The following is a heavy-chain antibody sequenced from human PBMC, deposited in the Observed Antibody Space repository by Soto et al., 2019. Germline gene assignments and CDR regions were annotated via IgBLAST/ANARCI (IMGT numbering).Heavy chain of an antibody. D-gene: IGHD1-26*01. CDR1: GFTFSSYA. V-gene: IGHV3-23*01. CDR2: ISGSGGST. Sequence: EVQLLESGGGLVQPGGSLRLSCAASGFTFSSYAMRWVRQAPVKGLEWVSAISGSGGSTYYADSEKGRFTISRDNSKNTLYLQMNSLRAEDTAVYYCARRGSGSYYDYGGQGTLVTVSS. J-gene: IGHJ4*02. CDR3: ARRGSGSYYDY.